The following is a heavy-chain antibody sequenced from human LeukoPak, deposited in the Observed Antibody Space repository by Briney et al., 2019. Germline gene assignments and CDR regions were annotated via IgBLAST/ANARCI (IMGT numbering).Heavy chain of an antibody. Sequence: PSETLSLTCAVYGGSFSGYYWSWIRQPPGKGLEWIGEINHSGSTNYNPSLKSRVTISVDTSKNQFSLKLSSVTAADTAVYYCARLGYYDSSGPQHYFDYWGQGTLVTVSS. CDR2: INHSGST. V-gene: IGHV4-34*01. J-gene: IGHJ4*02. CDR1: GGSFSGYY. D-gene: IGHD3-22*01. CDR3: ARLGYYDSSGPQHYFDY.